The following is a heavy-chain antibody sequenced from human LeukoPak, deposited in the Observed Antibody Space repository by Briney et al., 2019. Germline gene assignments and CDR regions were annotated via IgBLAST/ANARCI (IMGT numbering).Heavy chain of an antibody. Sequence: SVKVSCKASGFTFTSSAVQWVRQARGQRLEWIGWIVVGSGNTNYAQKFQERVTITRDMSTSTAYMELSSLRSEDTAVYYCAVRSEVGAGYYFDYWGQGTLVTVSS. CDR3: AVRSEVGAGYYFDY. CDR1: GFTFTSSA. D-gene: IGHD1-26*01. CDR2: IVVGSGNT. V-gene: IGHV1-58*01. J-gene: IGHJ4*02.